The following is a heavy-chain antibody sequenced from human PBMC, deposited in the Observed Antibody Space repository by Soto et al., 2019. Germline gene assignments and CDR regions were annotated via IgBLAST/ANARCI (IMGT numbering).Heavy chain of an antibody. D-gene: IGHD3-10*01. Sequence: PSQTLSLTCAISGDSVSSYSAAWNWIRQSPSGGLEWQGRTYYRSRFFSDYAESVKSRIIINPDTSKNQFSLQLKSVTPEDTAVYYCVRDRYSSSGWFDPWGQGTPVTVSS. J-gene: IGHJ5*02. CDR3: VRDRYSSSGWFDP. V-gene: IGHV6-1*01. CDR2: TYYRSRFFS. CDR1: GDSVSSYSAA.